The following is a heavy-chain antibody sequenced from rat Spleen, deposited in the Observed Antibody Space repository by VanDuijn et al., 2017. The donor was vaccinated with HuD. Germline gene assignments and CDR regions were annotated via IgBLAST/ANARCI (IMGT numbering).Heavy chain of an antibody. V-gene: IGHV3-1*01. CDR1: GYSITSNY. CDR3: AGLHWFAY. J-gene: IGHJ3*01. Sequence: EVQLQESGPGLVKPSQSLSLTCSVTGYSITSNYWGWIRKFPGNKMEWIGHISFSGDTIYNPSLRSRISITRDTSKNQFFLQLKSVITEDTAADYCAGLHWFAYWGQGTLATVSS. CDR2: ISFSGDT.